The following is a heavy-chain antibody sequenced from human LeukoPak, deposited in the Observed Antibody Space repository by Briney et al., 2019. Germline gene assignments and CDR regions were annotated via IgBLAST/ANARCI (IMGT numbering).Heavy chain of an antibody. V-gene: IGHV3-43*02. D-gene: IGHD6-13*01. CDR3: AKSSAAAYNWFDP. J-gene: IGHJ5*02. Sequence: GGSLRLSCAASGFTFADYAMHWVRQAPGKGLEWVSLISGVGGTTYYADFVKGRFTISRDNSKNSLYLQMNSLRIEDTALYYCAKSSAAAYNWFDPWGQGTLVTVSS. CDR1: GFTFADYA. CDR2: ISGVGGTT.